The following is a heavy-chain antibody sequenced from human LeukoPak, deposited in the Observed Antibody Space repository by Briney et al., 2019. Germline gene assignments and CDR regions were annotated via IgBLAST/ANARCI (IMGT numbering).Heavy chain of an antibody. D-gene: IGHD3-10*01. CDR1: GYTFTGYY. J-gene: IGHJ5*02. CDR3: ARDSWNYGSGSLNWFDP. Sequence: ASAKVSCKASGYTFTGYYMHWVRQAPGQGLEWMGWINPNSGGTNYAQKFQGRVTMTRDTSIYTAYMELSRLRSDDTAVYYCARDSWNYGSGSLNWFDPWGQGTLVTVSS. CDR2: INPNSGGT. V-gene: IGHV1-2*02.